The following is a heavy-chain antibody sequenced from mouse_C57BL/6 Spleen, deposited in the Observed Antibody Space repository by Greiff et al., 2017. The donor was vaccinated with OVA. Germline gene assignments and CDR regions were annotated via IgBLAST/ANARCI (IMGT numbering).Heavy chain of an antibody. Sequence: VQLQQSGAELVRPGTSVEVSCKASGYAFTNYLIEWVKQRPGQGLEWIGVINPGSGGTNYNEKFKGKATLTADKSSSTAYMQLSSLTSEDSAVYFCARSGYYGSFAYWGQGTLVTVAA. CDR1: GYAFTNYL. CDR2: INPGSGGT. J-gene: IGHJ3*01. CDR3: ARSGYYGSFAY. D-gene: IGHD1-1*01. V-gene: IGHV1-54*01.